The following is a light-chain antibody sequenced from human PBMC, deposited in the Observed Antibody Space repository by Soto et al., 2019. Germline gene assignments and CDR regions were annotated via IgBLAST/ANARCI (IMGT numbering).Light chain of an antibody. CDR1: QSINSW. CDR3: QHHTSYPRR. J-gene: IGKJ1*01. V-gene: IGKV1-5*01. Sequence: PMTKSPFTLSLSLGERATITCRASQSINSWLAWYQQKPGKAPQILIYDASTLKSGVPSRFSASGSGTEFTLIISSLQPDDFTTYYCQHHTSYPRRFGQGTKVAIK. CDR2: DAS.